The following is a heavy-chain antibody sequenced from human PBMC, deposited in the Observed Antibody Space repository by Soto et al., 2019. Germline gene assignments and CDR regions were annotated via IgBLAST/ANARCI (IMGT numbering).Heavy chain of an antibody. CDR1: GSTFSSYT. CDR2: INPSGGST. D-gene: IGHD6-6*01. CDR3: ARDARGSSSPVAYYYYGMDV. J-gene: IGHJ6*02. V-gene: IGHV1-46*01. Sequence: ASVKVSCKASGSTFSSYTSSWVRQAPGQGLEWMGIINPSGGSTSYAQKFQGRVTMTRDTSTSTVYMELSSLRSEDTAVYYCARDARGSSSPVAYYYYGMDVWG.